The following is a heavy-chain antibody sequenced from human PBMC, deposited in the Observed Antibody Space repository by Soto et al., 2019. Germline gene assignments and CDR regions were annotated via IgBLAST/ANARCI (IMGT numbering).Heavy chain of an antibody. V-gene: IGHV3-30*18. CDR3: AKDRLKAEAGTRGFIDY. CDR1: GFTFSNYG. J-gene: IGHJ4*02. D-gene: IGHD6-19*01. CDR2: ISYDGSNR. Sequence: GGSLRLSCAASGFTFSNYGMHWVRQAPGKGLEWVALISYDGSNRYYAESVKGRFTISRDNSKNTLYLQMNSLRAEDTAVYYCAKDRLKAEAGTRGFIDYWGQGTLVTVSS.